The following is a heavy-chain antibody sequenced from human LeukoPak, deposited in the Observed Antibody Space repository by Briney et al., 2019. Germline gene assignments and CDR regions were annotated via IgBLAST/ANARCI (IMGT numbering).Heavy chain of an antibody. V-gene: IGHV3-48*04. J-gene: IGHJ6*03. CDR2: IISSISTI. CDR1: GFTFSSYS. Sequence: GGSLRLSCAASGFTFSSYSMNWVRQAPGKGLEWVSYIISSISTIYYADSVKGRFTISRDNAKNSLYLQMNSLRAEDTAVYYCARQTMIVVVSHYYYYMDVWGKGTTVTVSS. D-gene: IGHD3-22*01. CDR3: ARQTMIVVVSHYYYYMDV.